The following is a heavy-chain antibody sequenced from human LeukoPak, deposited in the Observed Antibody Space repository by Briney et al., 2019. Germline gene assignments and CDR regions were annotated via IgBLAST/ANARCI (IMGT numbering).Heavy chain of an antibody. CDR1: GDSLFANGVA. J-gene: IGHJ4*02. Sequence: SQTLSLTCAISGDSLFANGVAWDWIRQSPSRGLECLVGTYYSSKWSFDYAVSVKSPITINTYTSKNQFSLQLNSVTPEDTSVYYCEREKYASFDNWGQGTLVTVSS. V-gene: IGHV6-1*01. CDR2: TYYSSKWSF. D-gene: IGHD2-2*01. CDR3: EREKYASFDN.